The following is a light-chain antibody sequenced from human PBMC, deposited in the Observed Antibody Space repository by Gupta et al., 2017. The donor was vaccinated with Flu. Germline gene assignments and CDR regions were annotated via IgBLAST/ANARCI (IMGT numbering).Light chain of an antibody. V-gene: IGLV2-14*01. CDR1: SSDVGAYNY. Sequence: QSALTQPASVSGSPGPSITIPCTGTSSDVGAYNYVSWYQHHPGKAPKLIIYEVSNRPSGVSDRFSGSKFGNTASLTISGRQAEDEAEYYCNSYTRSTTWVFGGGTKLTVL. CDR3: NSYTRSTTWV. J-gene: IGLJ3*02. CDR2: EVS.